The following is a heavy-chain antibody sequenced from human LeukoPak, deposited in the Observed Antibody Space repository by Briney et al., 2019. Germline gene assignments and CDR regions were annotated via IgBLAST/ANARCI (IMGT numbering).Heavy chain of an antibody. D-gene: IGHD4-17*01. CDR3: ARDFEDGDYVGPRWFDP. CDR2: IIPIFGIA. J-gene: IGHJ5*02. CDR1: GGTFSSYA. Sequence: SVKVSCKASGGTFSSYAISWVRPAPGQGLEWMGRIIPIFGIANYAQKFQGRVTITADKSTSTAYMELSSLRSEDTAVYYCARDFEDGDYVGPRWFDPWGQGTLVTVSS. V-gene: IGHV1-69*04.